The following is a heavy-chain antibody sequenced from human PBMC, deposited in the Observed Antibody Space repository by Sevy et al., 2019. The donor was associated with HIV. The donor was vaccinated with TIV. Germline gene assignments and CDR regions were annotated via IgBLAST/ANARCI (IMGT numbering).Heavy chain of an antibody. CDR1: GFMFSLYS. V-gene: IGHV3-21*01. CDR2: ITASTGQT. Sequence: GGSLRLSCEASGFMFSLYSLNWVRQAPGKGLEWVSSITASTGQTFYTDSVRGRFTISRDNATNSVFLKMNCLRAEDTAVSFCARDSISLAGTPFDFWGQGTLVTVSS. CDR3: ARDSISLAGTPFDF. D-gene: IGHD6-19*01. J-gene: IGHJ4*02.